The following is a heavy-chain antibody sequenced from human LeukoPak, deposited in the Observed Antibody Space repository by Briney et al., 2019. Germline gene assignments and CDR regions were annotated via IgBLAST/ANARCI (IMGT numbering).Heavy chain of an antibody. CDR2: NYSDGTST. CDR1: GFTFSSYW. J-gene: IGHJ4*02. CDR3: ARDLSGTSFGLGY. D-gene: IGHD1-14*01. V-gene: IGHV3-74*01. Sequence: GGSLRLSCSASGFTFSSYWMHWVRQAPGEGLVWVSLNYSDGTSTRYADSVKGRFTISRDNAKNTLYLQMSGLRAEDTAVYYCARDLSGTSFGLGYWGQGTLVTVSS.